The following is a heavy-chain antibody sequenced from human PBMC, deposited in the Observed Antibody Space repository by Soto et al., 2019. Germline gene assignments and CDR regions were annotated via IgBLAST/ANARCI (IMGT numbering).Heavy chain of an antibody. CDR1: GGSIGSSSYH. Sequence: QLQLQESGPGLVKPSETLSVTCSVSGGSIGSSSYHWGWIRQPPGKGLEWIGTIYYTGSTDYNSSRRSRLSISADRSKNVISLKLSSVTATDTAVYYCARQEFRSSPYDYWGHGALVTVSS. CDR3: ARQEFRSSPYDY. J-gene: IGHJ4*01. V-gene: IGHV4-39*01. D-gene: IGHD6-6*01. CDR2: IYYTGST.